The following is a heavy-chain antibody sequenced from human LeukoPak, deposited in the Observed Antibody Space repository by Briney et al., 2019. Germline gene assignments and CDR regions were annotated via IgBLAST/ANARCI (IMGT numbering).Heavy chain of an antibody. V-gene: IGHV1-46*01. J-gene: IGHJ4*02. CDR3: ARPGYCSGGSCWYYFDY. CDR2: INPSGGST. D-gene: IGHD2-15*01. Sequence: ASVKVSCKASGYTFTSYYMHWVRQAPGQGLEWMGIINPSGGSTSYAQKFQGRVTMTRDTSTSTVYMELSSLRSEDTAVYYCARPGYCSGGSCWYYFDYWGQGTLVTVSS. CDR1: GYTFTSYY.